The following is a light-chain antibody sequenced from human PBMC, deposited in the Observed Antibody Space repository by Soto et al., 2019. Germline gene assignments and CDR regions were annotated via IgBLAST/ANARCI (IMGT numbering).Light chain of an antibody. CDR3: SSYTSSSTLI. V-gene: IGLV2-14*01. J-gene: IGLJ2*01. Sequence: QSALTQPASVSGSPGQSITISCTGTSSDVGGYNYVSWYQQHPGKAPKLMIYDVSNRPSGVSNRFSGSKSGNTAFLTISGLQAEDEAEYYCSSYTSSSTLIFGGGTKLTVL. CDR2: DVS. CDR1: SSDVGGYNY.